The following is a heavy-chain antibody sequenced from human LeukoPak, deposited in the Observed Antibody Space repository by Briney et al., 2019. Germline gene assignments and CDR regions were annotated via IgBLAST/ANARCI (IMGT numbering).Heavy chain of an antibody. V-gene: IGHV4-31*03. CDR3: ARVRVDLVDSSGYYDY. D-gene: IGHD3-22*01. CDR2: ISYSGNT. Sequence: KPSETLSLTCTVSGGSMNSREYYWTWIRQHPGKGLEWIGYISYSGNTYYNPSLKSRASISVDTSRSQFSLKLSSVTAADTAVYYCARVRVDLVDSSGYYDYWGQGTLVTVSP. CDR1: GGSMNSREYY. J-gene: IGHJ4*02.